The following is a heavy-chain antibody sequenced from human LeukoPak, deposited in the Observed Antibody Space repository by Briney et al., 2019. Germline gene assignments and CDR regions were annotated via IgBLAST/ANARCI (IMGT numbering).Heavy chain of an antibody. Sequence: GESLKISCKGSGYSFTNYWIGWVRQMPGKGLEWMGIISPDDSDARYSPSFQGQVTISADKSTTTAYLQWSSLKASDTAMYYCARQARSGSGWNDFDYWGQGTLVTVSS. V-gene: IGHV5-51*01. CDR1: GYSFTNYW. J-gene: IGHJ4*02. CDR2: ISPDDSDA. D-gene: IGHD6-19*01. CDR3: ARQARSGSGWNDFDY.